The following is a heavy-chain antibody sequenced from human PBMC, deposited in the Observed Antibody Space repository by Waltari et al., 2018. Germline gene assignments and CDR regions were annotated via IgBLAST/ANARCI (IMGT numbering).Heavy chain of an antibody. J-gene: IGHJ5*02. V-gene: IGHV4-59*01. CDR3: ARVGIAARPRWFDP. CDR2: IYYRRST. D-gene: IGHD6-6*01. CDR1: GGSISSYY. Sequence: QVQLQESGPGLVKPSETLSLTCTVSGGSISSYYWSWIRQPPGKGLEWIGYIYYRRSTNYNPSLKSRVTISVDTSKNQFSLKLSSVTAADTAVYYCARVGIAARPRWFDPWGQGTLVTVSS.